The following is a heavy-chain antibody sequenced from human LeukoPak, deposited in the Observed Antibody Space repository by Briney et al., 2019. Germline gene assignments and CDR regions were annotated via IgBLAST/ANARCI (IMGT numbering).Heavy chain of an antibody. CDR3: ARLHDGYRYGADY. Sequence: PSETLSLTCTVSGGSISSYYWSWLRQPPGKGLEGIGYIYYSGSTNYNPSLKSRVTISVDTSKNQFSLKLSPVTAADTAVYYCARLHDGYRYGADYWGQGTLVTAS. CDR1: GGSISSYY. J-gene: IGHJ4*02. V-gene: IGHV4-59*08. D-gene: IGHD5-18*01. CDR2: IYYSGST.